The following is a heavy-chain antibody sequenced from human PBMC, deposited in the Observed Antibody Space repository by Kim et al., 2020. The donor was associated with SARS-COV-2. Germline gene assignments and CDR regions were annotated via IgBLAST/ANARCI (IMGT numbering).Heavy chain of an antibody. CDR2: ISLGGSF. V-gene: IGHV4-4*02. J-gene: IGHJ4*02. D-gene: IGHD2-8*01. CDR1: GGSISSSNW. Sequence: SETLSLTCGVSGGSISSSNWWTWVRQPPEKGLEGIGEISLGGSFHYDSSLESRVTISVDKSKNQFSLKLTSVTAADTAVYYCARNINGGFAFDSWGQGILVIVSS. CDR3: ARNINGGFAFDS.